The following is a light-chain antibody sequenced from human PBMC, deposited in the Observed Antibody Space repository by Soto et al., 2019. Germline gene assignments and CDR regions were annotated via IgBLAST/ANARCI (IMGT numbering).Light chain of an antibody. CDR3: CSYAATYTYV. CDR1: SSDVGGYTY. J-gene: IGLJ1*01. CDR2: DVS. Sequence: QSALTQPRSVSGSPGQSVTISCTGTSSDVGGYTYVSWYQQHPGKAPKLMLYDVSKRPSGVPDCFSGSKSGNTASLTISGLQAEDEADYYCCSYAATYTYVFGTGTKLTVL. V-gene: IGLV2-11*01.